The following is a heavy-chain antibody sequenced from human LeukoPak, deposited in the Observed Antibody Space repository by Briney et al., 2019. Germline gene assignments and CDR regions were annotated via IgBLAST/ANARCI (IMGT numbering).Heavy chain of an antibody. CDR2: ISTDGSST. D-gene: IGHD6-6*01. V-gene: IGHV3-74*01. J-gene: IGHJ3*02. Sequence: PGGSLRLSCAASGFTFSSYWMHWVRQAPGKGLVWVSRISTDGSSTNSADSVKGRLTICRDNAKNTLYLQMNSLRAEDTAVYYCVREYSSSSGRAFDIWGQGTMVTVSP. CDR1: GFTFSSYW. CDR3: VREYSSSSGRAFDI.